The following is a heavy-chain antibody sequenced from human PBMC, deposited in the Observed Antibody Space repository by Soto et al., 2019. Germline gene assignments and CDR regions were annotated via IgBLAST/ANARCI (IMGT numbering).Heavy chain of an antibody. J-gene: IGHJ4*02. CDR1: GFTFSSYW. CDR3: ARLSGYYGSGSYPVDY. D-gene: IGHD3-10*01. CDR2: INSDGSST. Sequence: GGSLRLSCAASGFTFSSYWMHWVRQAPGKGLVWVSRINSDGSSTSYADSVKGRFTISRDNAKNTLYLQMNSLRAEDTAVYYCARLSGYYGSGSYPVDYWGQGTLVTVSS. V-gene: IGHV3-74*01.